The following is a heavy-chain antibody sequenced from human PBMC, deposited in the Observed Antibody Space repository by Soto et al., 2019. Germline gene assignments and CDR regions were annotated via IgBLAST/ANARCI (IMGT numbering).Heavy chain of an antibody. V-gene: IGHV4-59*01. J-gene: IGHJ4*02. CDR2: IYYTGST. D-gene: IGHD2-15*01. Sequence: QVQLQESGPGLVQPSETLSLTCTVSGGSISSYYWSWIRQPPGKGLEWSGHIYYTGSTNYNPSLKSRLTISVDTSKNQFSLKLTSVTAADTAVYYCARDKKYCSGDKCSYFDYWGQGTLVTVSS. CDR3: ARDKKYCSGDKCSYFDY. CDR1: GGSISSYY.